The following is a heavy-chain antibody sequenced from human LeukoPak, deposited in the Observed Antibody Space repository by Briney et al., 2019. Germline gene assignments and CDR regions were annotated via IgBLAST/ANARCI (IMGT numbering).Heavy chain of an antibody. CDR2: INWNGGST. Sequence: GGSLRLSCAASGFTFDDYGMSWVRQAPGKGLEWVSGINWNGGSTGYADSVKGRFTISRDNSKNTLYLQMNSLRAEDTAVYYCAKDIVAARLSRLESDYWGQGTLVTVSS. J-gene: IGHJ4*02. D-gene: IGHD6-6*01. CDR3: AKDIVAARLSRLESDY. CDR1: GFTFDDYG. V-gene: IGHV3-20*04.